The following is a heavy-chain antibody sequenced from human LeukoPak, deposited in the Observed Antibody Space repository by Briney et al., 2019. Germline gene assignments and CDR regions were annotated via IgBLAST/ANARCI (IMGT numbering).Heavy chain of an antibody. D-gene: IGHD5-24*01. V-gene: IGHV4-39*07. Sequence: SETLSLTCTVSGGSISSSSYYWGWIRQPPGKGLEWIGSIYYSGSTYYNPSLKSRVTISVDTSKNQFSLKLSSVTAADTAVYYCARDDGYKPLNYWGQGTLVTVSS. CDR2: IYYSGST. CDR1: GGSISSSSYY. CDR3: ARDDGYKPLNY. J-gene: IGHJ4*02.